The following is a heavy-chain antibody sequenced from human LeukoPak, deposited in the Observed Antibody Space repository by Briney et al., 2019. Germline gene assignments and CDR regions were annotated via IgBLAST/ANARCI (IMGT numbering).Heavy chain of an antibody. Sequence: GGSLRLSCAASGFTFSNAWMSWVRQAPGKGLEWVGRIKSKTDGGTTDYAAPVKGRFTISRDDSKNTLYLQMNSLKTEDTAVYYCTTDIYCSGGSCYYYYYYMDVWGKGTTVTVSS. V-gene: IGHV3-15*01. CDR1: GFTFSNAW. CDR3: TTDIYCSGGSCYYYYYYMDV. D-gene: IGHD2-15*01. J-gene: IGHJ6*03. CDR2: IKSKTDGGTT.